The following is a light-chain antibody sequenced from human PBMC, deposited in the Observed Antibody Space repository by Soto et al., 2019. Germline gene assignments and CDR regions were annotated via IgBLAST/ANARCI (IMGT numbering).Light chain of an antibody. V-gene: IGKV1-9*01. J-gene: IGKJ5*01. Sequence: DIQFTQSPSFLSASVGDRVTITCRASQDINTYLAWYRKKPGKAPKLLIFAASTLQNGVPSRFSGSGSGTEFTVTITSLQPEDFATYYCQQRKSSPITFGQGTRLEIK. CDR1: QDINTY. CDR3: QQRKSSPIT. CDR2: AAS.